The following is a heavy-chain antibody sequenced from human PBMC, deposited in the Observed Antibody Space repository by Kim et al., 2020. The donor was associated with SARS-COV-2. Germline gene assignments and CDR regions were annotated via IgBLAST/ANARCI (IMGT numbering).Heavy chain of an antibody. D-gene: IGHD3-9*01. J-gene: IGHJ6*02. CDR3: ARDRPFSDILTGYYPVYYYYGMDV. V-gene: IGHV4-61*01. CDR2: IYYSGST. Sequence: SETLSLTCTVSGGSVSSGSYYWSWIRQPPGKGLEWIGYIYYSGSTNYNPSLKRRVTISVDTSKNQFSLKLSSVTAADTAVYYCARDRPFSDILTGYYPVYYYYGMDVWGQGTTVTVSS. CDR1: GGSVSSGSYY.